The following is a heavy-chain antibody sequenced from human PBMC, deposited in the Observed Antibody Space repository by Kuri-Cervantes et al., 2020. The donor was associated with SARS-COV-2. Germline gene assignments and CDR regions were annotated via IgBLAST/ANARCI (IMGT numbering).Heavy chain of an antibody. V-gene: IGHV3-21*01. Sequence: GGSLRLSCAASGFTFSSYSMNWVRQAPGKGLEWVSFISSSSNYIYYADSLKGRFTISRDNAENSLYLQMNSPRAEDTAVYYCARDGSRYSTSSFNYYYYMDVWGKGTTVTVSS. CDR3: ARDGSRYSTSSFNYYYYMDV. CDR1: GFTFSSYS. CDR2: ISSSSNYI. D-gene: IGHD6-6*01. J-gene: IGHJ6*03.